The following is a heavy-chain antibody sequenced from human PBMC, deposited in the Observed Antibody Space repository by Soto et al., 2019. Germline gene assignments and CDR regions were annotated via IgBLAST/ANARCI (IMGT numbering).Heavy chain of an antibody. V-gene: IGHV1-69*06. Sequence: SVKVSCKASGGTFSSYAISWVRQAPGQGLEWMGGIIPIFGTANYAQKFQGRVTITADKSTSTAYMELSSLRSEDTAVYYCAREAIAAAEWDYYYYGMDVWGQGTTVTVSS. CDR2: IIPIFGTA. CDR3: AREAIAAAEWDYYYYGMDV. D-gene: IGHD6-13*01. J-gene: IGHJ6*02. CDR1: GGTFSSYA.